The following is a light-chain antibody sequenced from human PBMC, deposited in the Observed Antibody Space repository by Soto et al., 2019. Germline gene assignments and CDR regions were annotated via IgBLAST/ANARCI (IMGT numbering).Light chain of an antibody. J-gene: IGLJ1*01. V-gene: IGLV2-14*01. CDR1: SSDVGGYKY. Sequence: QSALTQPASVSGSPGQSITISCTGTSSDVGGYKYVSWYQQHPGKAPKLMIYEVSNRPSGVSNRFSGSKSGNTASLTISGLQAEDGADYYCTSFTSASTYVFGNGTKVTVL. CDR3: TSFTSASTYV. CDR2: EVS.